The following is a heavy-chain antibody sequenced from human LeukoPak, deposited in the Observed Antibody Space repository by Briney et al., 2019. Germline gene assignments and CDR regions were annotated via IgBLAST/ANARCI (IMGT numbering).Heavy chain of an antibody. Sequence: PGGSLRLSCAASGFVFSNYWMTWVRRAPGKGLEGVASINDGGSGQYYVDSVKGRFTISRDNAQKSLYLEMHSLRAEDTAVYYCARAVTSTEGYWGQGTLVTVSS. CDR1: GFVFSNYW. D-gene: IGHD4-17*01. V-gene: IGHV3-7*03. CDR3: ARAVTSTEGY. J-gene: IGHJ4*02. CDR2: INDGGSGQ.